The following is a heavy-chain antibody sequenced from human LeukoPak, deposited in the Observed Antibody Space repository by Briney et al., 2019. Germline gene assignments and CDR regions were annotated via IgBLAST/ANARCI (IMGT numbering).Heavy chain of an antibody. CDR1: GFTFSSYG. CDR2: IRYDGSNK. V-gene: IGHV3-30*02. D-gene: IGHD3-22*01. CDR3: AKDLRYYDSSGYYETDY. Sequence: GGSLRLSCAASGFTFSSYGMHWVRQAPGKGLEWVAFIRYDGSNKYYADSVKGRFTISRDNSKNTLYLQMNSLRAEDTAVYYCAKDLRYYDSSGYYETDYWGQETLVTVSS. J-gene: IGHJ4*02.